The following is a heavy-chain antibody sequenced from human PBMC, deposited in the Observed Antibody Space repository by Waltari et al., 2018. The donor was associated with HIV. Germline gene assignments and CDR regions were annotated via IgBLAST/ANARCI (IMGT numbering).Heavy chain of an antibody. CDR2: IYYSGST. CDR1: GGSITRRIFY. D-gene: IGHD3-22*01. Sequence: QLQLQESGPGLVKPSETLSLTCTVSGGSITRRIFYWGWIRQPPGKGLQWIGSIYYSGSTSYNPSLKSRVTISVDTSKNQFSLKLTSVTAADTAVYYCARHRTHYYDSSGYYYAWQDWGQGSLVIVSS. V-gene: IGHV4-39*01. CDR3: ARHRTHYYDSSGYYYAWQD. J-gene: IGHJ4*02.